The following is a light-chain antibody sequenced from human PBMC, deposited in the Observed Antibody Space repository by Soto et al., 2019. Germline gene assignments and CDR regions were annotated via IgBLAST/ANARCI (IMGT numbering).Light chain of an antibody. CDR2: GAS. Sequence: EIVLTQSPGTLSLSPGERATLSCRASQSVSVTYLAWYQQRPGQAPRLLLYGASTKATGIPGRFSGSGSGTDFTLTISRLEPEDFAVYYCQQFGTSPTFGQGTKGDIK. V-gene: IGKV3-20*01. CDR3: QQFGTSPT. J-gene: IGKJ1*01. CDR1: QSVSVTY.